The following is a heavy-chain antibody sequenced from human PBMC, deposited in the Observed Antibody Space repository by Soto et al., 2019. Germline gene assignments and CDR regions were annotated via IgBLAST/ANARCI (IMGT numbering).Heavy chain of an antibody. CDR1: GFTFSSYA. J-gene: IGHJ4*02. CDR2: ISGSGGST. D-gene: IGHD6-13*01. V-gene: IGHV3-23*01. CDR3: AKLRIAADGFDY. Sequence: GGSLRLSCAASGFTFSSYAMSWVRQTPGKGLEWVSAISGSGGSTYYADSVKGRFTISRDNSKNTLYLQMNSLRAEDTAVYYCAKLRIAADGFDYWGQGTLVTVS.